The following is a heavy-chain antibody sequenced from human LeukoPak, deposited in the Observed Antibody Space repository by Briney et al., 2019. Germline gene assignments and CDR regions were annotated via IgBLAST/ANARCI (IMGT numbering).Heavy chain of an antibody. D-gene: IGHD3-22*01. CDR3: ARDARQWLPDAFDI. V-gene: IGHV4-31*03. Sequence: SETLSLTCTVSGGSISSGGYYWSWIRQHPGKGLEWIGYIYYSGSTYYNPSLKSRVTISVDTSKNQFSLKLSSVTAADTAVCYCARDARQWLPDAFDIWGQGTMVTVSS. CDR2: IYYSGST. J-gene: IGHJ3*02. CDR1: GGSISSGGYY.